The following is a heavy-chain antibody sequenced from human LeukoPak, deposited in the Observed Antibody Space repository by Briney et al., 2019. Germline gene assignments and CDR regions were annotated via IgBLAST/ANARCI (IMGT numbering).Heavy chain of an antibody. J-gene: IGHJ4*02. CDR1: GYTFTGYY. CDR2: INPNSGGT. CDR3: ARASPLYCSSTTCLFDY. Sequence: ASVKVSCRASGYTFTGYYMHWVRQAPGPGFEWMGWINPNSGGTHYAQKFQGRVTMTRDTSISTAHMELSRLRSDDTAVYYCARASPLYCSSTTCLFDYWGQGTLVTVSS. D-gene: IGHD2-2*01. V-gene: IGHV1-2*02.